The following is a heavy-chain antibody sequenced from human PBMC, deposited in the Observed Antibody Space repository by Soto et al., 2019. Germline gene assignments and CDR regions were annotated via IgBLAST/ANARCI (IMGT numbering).Heavy chain of an antibody. CDR2: ISYNSDSR. CDR3: AKDIRGVSAAGFDA. J-gene: IGHJ4*02. D-gene: IGHD3-10*01. V-gene: IGHV3-9*03. Sequence: EVQLVESGGGSVQPGMSLRLACSTSGFLFNEYAMHWVRQAPGKGLEWVAGISYNSDSRDYGESVRGRFTIFRDNTKNSVYLQMNRLRFEDMAFYYCAKDIRGVSAAGFDAWGQGTLVTVSS. CDR1: GFLFNEYA.